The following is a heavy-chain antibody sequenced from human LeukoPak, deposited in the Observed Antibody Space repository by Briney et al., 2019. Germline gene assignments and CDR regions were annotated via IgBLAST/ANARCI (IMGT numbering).Heavy chain of an antibody. Sequence: GGSLRLSCAASGFTFINYAMTWVRQAPGKGLECVSRINTDGSSTSYADSVKGRFTISRDNAKNTLYLQMNSLRAEDTAVYYCNTLTYYNSRAPGDYWGQGTLVTVSS. CDR1: GFTFINYA. CDR2: INTDGSST. V-gene: IGHV3-74*01. CDR3: NTLTYYNSRAPGDY. J-gene: IGHJ4*02. D-gene: IGHD3-10*01.